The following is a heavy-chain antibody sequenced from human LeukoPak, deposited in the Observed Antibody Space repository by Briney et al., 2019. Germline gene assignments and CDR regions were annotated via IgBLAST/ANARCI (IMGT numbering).Heavy chain of an antibody. D-gene: IGHD3-22*01. CDR2: INPSGGST. CDR3: ARDMMGDSSGPIGDDY. V-gene: IGHV1-46*01. Sequence: ASVKVSCKASGYTFTSYYMHWVRQAPGQGLEWMGIINPSGGSTSYAQKFQGRVTMTRDTSTSTVYMELSSLRSEDTAVYYCARDMMGDSSGPIGDDYWGQGTLVTVSS. CDR1: GYTFTSYY. J-gene: IGHJ4*02.